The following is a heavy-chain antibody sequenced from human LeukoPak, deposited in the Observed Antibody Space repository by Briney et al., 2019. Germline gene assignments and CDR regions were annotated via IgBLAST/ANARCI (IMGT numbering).Heavy chain of an antibody. Sequence: GRSLRLSCAASVFTLRSYAIHGVRQAPGKGLECVAVISYDGSNIYYGDSVKGRFTVSRDNSKNTLYLQMNSLRAEDTAVYYCARVRLYYGSGSPSYWGQGTLVTVSS. CDR3: ARVRLYYGSGSPSY. CDR1: VFTLRSYA. D-gene: IGHD3-10*01. J-gene: IGHJ4*02. V-gene: IGHV3-30-3*01. CDR2: ISYDGSNI.